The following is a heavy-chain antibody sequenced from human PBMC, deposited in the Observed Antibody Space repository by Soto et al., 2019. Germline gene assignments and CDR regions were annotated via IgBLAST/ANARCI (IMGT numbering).Heavy chain of an antibody. J-gene: IGHJ6*02. CDR2: IIPIFGTA. D-gene: IGHD1-20*01. V-gene: IGHV1-69*01. Sequence: VQLVESGAEVKKPGSSVKVSCKASGGTFSSYAISWVRQAPGQGLEWMGGIIPIFGTANYAQKFQGRVTITADESTSTAYMELSSLRSEDTAVYYCARHIDQITGTYYYYYGMDVWGQGTTVTVSS. CDR3: ARHIDQITGTYYYYYGMDV. CDR1: GGTFSSYA.